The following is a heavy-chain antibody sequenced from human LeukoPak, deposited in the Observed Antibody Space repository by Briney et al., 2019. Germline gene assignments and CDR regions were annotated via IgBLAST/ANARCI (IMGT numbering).Heavy chain of an antibody. Sequence: NKYYADSVKGRFTISRDNSKNTLYLQMNSLRAEDTAVYYCARTPYGDYPGYWGQGTLVTVSS. CDR3: ARTPYGDYPGY. CDR2: NK. J-gene: IGHJ4*02. V-gene: IGHV3-30*07. D-gene: IGHD4-17*01.